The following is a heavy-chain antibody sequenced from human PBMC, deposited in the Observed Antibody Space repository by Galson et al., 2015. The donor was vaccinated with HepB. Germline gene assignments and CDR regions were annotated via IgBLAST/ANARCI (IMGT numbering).Heavy chain of an antibody. CDR3: ARGVLLWFGELWGEYFQH. V-gene: IGHV1-69*06. CDR1: GGTFSSYA. J-gene: IGHJ1*01. D-gene: IGHD3-10*01. CDR2: IIPIFGTA. Sequence: QSGAEVKKPGESLRISCNASGGTFSSYAISWVRQAPGQGLEWMGGIIPIFGTANYAQKFQGRVTITADKSTSTAYMELSSLRSEDTAVYYCARGVLLWFGELWGEYFQHWGQGTLVTVSS.